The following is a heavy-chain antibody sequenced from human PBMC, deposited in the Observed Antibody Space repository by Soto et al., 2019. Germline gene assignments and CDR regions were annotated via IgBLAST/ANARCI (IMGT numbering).Heavy chain of an antibody. D-gene: IGHD2-15*01. CDR1: GFTFSSYA. V-gene: IGHV3-23*01. CDR3: AKAEVRGYCSGGSCSPLEYFQH. Sequence: GGSLRLSCAASGFTFSSYAMSWVRQAPGKGLEWVSAISGSGGSTYYADSVKGRFTISRDNSKNTLYLQMNSLRAEDTAVYYCAKAEVRGYCSGGSCSPLEYFQHWGQGTLVTVSS. CDR2: ISGSGGST. J-gene: IGHJ1*01.